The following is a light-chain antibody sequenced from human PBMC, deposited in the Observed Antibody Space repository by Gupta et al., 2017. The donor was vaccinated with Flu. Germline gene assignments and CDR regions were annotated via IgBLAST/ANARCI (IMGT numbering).Light chain of an antibody. CDR2: AAS. CDR1: QGISTW. J-gene: IGKJ2*02. CDR3: QQENSYPCT. V-gene: IGKV1D-16*01. Sequence: DIQMTQSPSSLSASVGDRVTITCRASQGISTWLAWYQQKPGKAPESLIYAASCVQGGVPSRFSGSGSGTDFTLTISSRQPEEFATYYCQQENSYPCTFGQGTKLEIK.